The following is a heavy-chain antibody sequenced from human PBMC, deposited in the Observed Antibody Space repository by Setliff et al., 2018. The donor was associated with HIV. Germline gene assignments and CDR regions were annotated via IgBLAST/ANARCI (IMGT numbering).Heavy chain of an antibody. CDR1: GGSISTSTYY. CDR2: IYYSGRT. CDR3: ARDKGYYYMDV. V-gene: IGHV4-39*02. Sequence: SETLSLTCTVSGGSISTSTYYWGWIRQPPGKGLEWIGSIYYSGRTFYNPSLKSRVSISVDTSKNQFSLKLSSVTAADTAVYYCARDKGYYYMDVWGKGITVTVSS. J-gene: IGHJ6*03.